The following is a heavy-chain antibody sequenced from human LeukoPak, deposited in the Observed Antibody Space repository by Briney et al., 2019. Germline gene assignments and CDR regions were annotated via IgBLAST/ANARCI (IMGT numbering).Heavy chain of an antibody. CDR2: ISSGGNTI. Sequence: GGSLRLSCAASGFTFSSYEMNWVRQAPATGREWVSYISSGGNTIYYADSVKGRFTISRDNAKNSLYLQMNSLRAGDTAVYYCAREGTAMVSFDYWGQGTLVTVSS. CDR1: GFTFSSYE. D-gene: IGHD5-18*01. V-gene: IGHV3-48*03. CDR3: AREGTAMVSFDY. J-gene: IGHJ4*02.